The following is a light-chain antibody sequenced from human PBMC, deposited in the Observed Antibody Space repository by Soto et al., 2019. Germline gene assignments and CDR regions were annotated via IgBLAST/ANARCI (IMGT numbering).Light chain of an antibody. V-gene: IGLV2-14*01. Sequence: QSALTQPASVSGSPGQSITISCTGTSSDVGGYNYVSWYQQHPGKAPKLMIYEVSNRPSGVSNRFSGSKSGNTASLTISGLQGEDEADYFCSSYGSTSTRYVFGTGTKLTVL. CDR3: SSYGSTSTRYV. CDR1: SSDVGGYNY. CDR2: EVS. J-gene: IGLJ1*01.